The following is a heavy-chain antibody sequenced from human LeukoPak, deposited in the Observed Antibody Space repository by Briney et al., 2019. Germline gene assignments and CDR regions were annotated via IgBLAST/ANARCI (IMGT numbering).Heavy chain of an antibody. Sequence: SETLSLTCTVSGGSISSSSHYWGWIRQPPGKGLEWIGSMYYSGGAYYNPSLKSRVTISIDTSNNRFSLRLNSVTAADTAVYYCARLVRYCSTNSCYPFDYWGQGTLVTVSS. J-gene: IGHJ4*02. D-gene: IGHD2-2*01. V-gene: IGHV4-39*01. CDR1: GGSISSSSHY. CDR3: ARLVRYCSTNSCYPFDY. CDR2: MYYSGGA.